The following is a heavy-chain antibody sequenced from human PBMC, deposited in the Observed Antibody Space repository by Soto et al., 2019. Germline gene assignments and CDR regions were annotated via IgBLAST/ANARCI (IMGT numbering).Heavy chain of an antibody. CDR2: IIPIFGTA. V-gene: IGHV1-69*13. Sequence: SGKFSCTASGGTFSSYAISWARQAPGQGLEWMGGIIPIFGTANYAQKFQGRVTITADESTSTAYMELSNLRSDDTALDFCARSSGGVYGIIIGGTNWFGPWGQGTLVTVSS. J-gene: IGHJ5*02. D-gene: IGHD3-10*01. CDR1: GGTFSSYA. CDR3: ARSSGGVYGIIIGGTNWFGP.